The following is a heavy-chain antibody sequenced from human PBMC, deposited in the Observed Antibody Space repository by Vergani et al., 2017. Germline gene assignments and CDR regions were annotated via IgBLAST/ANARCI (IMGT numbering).Heavy chain of an antibody. CDR3: ARVPSYYDFWSGNYYYYYGMDV. D-gene: IGHD3-3*01. CDR1: GYTFTSSG. CDR2: ISAYNGNT. Sequence: QVQLVQSGAEVKKPGASVKVSCKASGYTFTSSGISWLRQAPGQGLEWMGWISAYNGNTNYAQKLQGRVPMTTDTSTSTAYMELRSLRSDDTAVYYCARVPSYYDFWSGNYYYYYGMDVWGQGTTVTVSS. J-gene: IGHJ6*02. V-gene: IGHV1-18*01.